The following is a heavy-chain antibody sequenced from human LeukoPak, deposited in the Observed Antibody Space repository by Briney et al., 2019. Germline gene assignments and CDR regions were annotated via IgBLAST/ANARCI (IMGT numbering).Heavy chain of an antibody. J-gene: IGHJ4*02. D-gene: IGHD2-21*01. CDR1: GFTFSSYA. CDR2: ISGSGGNT. CDR3: ARGSTWGGLDY. Sequence: GGSLRLSCAASGFTFSSYAMSWVRQAPGKGLEWVSGISGSGGNTYLADSVKGRFTIARDNSKTTLCLQMNSLRADDTAVYSCARGSTWGGLDYWGQGTLVTVST. V-gene: IGHV3-23*01.